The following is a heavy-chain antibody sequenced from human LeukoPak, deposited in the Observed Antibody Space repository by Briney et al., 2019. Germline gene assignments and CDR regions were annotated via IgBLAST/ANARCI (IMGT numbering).Heavy chain of an antibody. D-gene: IGHD2-2*01. Sequence: EASVKVSCKASGYTFTGSYIHWVRQAPGQGLEWMGWINPKRGDTYYAQKFLGRVTMTRDTSISTAYMELSSLRSDDTAVYYCAGGGSTSCYGICLYYWFDPWGQGTLVTVSS. CDR2: INPKRGDT. V-gene: IGHV1-2*02. CDR3: AGGGSTSCYGICLYYWFDP. CDR1: GYTFTGSY. J-gene: IGHJ5*02.